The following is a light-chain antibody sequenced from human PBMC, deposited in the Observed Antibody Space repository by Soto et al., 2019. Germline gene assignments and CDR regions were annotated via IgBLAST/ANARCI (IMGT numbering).Light chain of an antibody. CDR3: QPSYSTPLA. Sequence: DIQMTQSPSSLSASVGDRVTITCRASQSISSYLNWYQQKPGKAPKLLIYAASSLQSGVPSRFSGSGSGTDFTINISSLQHEDFATYYCQPSYSTPLAFGQPKRLAIK. CDR2: AAS. J-gene: IGKJ5*01. V-gene: IGKV1-39*01. CDR1: QSISSY.